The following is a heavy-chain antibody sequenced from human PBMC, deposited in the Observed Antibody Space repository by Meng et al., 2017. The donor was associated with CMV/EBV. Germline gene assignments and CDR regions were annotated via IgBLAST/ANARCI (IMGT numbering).Heavy chain of an antibody. CDR1: GFTFSSYA. CDR2: ISYDGSNK. CDR3: ARDPDDFWSGYPPGYGMDV. Sequence: RGSLRLSCAASGFTFSSYAMHWVRQAPGKGLEWVAVISYDGSNKYYADSVKGRFTISRDNSKNTLYLQMNSLRAEDTAVYYCARDPDDFWSGYPPGYGMDVWGQGTTVTVSS. V-gene: IGHV3-30-3*01. J-gene: IGHJ6*02. D-gene: IGHD3-3*01.